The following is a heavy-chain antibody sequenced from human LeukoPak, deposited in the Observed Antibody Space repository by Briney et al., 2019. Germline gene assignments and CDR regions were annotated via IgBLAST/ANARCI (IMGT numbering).Heavy chain of an antibody. J-gene: IGHJ6*02. D-gene: IGHD4/OR15-4a*01. V-gene: IGHV4-39*07. CDR1: GGSISSGDYY. CDR2: IYYSGST. CDR3: ASRLWPPYGMDV. Sequence: PSQTLSLTCTVSGGSISSGDYYWGWIRQPPGKGLEWIGSIYYSGSTYYNPSLKSRVTISVDTSKNQFSLKLSSVTAADTAAYYCASRLWPPYGMDVWGQGTTVTVSS.